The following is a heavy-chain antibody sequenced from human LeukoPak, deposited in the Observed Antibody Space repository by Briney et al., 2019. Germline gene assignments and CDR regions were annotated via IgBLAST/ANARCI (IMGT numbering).Heavy chain of an antibody. CDR3: ARDTYAGFDY. Sequence: SETLSLTCTASGGSISSYYWSWIRQPPGKGLEWIGYIYYSGSTNYNPSLKSRVTISVDTSKNQFSLKLSSVTAADTAVYYCARDTYAGFDYWGQGTLVTVSS. D-gene: IGHD3-16*01. J-gene: IGHJ4*02. CDR1: GGSISSYY. V-gene: IGHV4-59*12. CDR2: IYYSGST.